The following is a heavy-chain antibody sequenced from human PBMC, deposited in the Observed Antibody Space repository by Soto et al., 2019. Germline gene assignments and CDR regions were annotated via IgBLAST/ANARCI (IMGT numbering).Heavy chain of an antibody. D-gene: IGHD1-1*01. J-gene: IGHJ4*02. V-gene: IGHV4-4*02. CDR3: ARQYNLQVARGPFDL. CDR1: GGSISTDNW. Sequence: QLQESGPGLVKASGTLSLTCAVFGGSISTDNWWSWVRQPPGKGLEWVGEIYHSGSTNYNPSLKSRVTMVVDESENQFSLKLTSVTAADTAVYYRARQYNLQVARGPFDLWGRGTLVTVS. CDR2: IYHSGST.